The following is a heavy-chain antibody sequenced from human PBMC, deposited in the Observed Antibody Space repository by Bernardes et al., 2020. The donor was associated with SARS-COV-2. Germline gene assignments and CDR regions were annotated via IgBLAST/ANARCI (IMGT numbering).Heavy chain of an antibody. V-gene: IGHV3-23*01. CDR3: AKGSRGDSWGTMDS. D-gene: IGHD3-10*01. Sequence: GGFLSPSRSAPGFTLSDYALSWVRLAPGKGLEWVSAISGTGGSTYYADTAKGRFIISKDNSQNTLYLQMNSLIAEDTAVYYCAKGSRGDSWGTMDSWGQGTLVTVSS. CDR1: GFTLSDYA. J-gene: IGHJ4*02. CDR2: ISGTGGST.